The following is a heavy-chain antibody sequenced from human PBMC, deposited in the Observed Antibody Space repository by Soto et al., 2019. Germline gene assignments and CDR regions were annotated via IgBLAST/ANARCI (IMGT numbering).Heavy chain of an antibody. V-gene: IGHV4-61*03. J-gene: IGHJ4*01. Sequence: QVQLQESGPGLVKPSETLSLTCTVSGGSVSSGSYYWSWIRQPPGKVLEWIGYIYYNGRTNSNPSLTSRGTVSAETSKNSCSLKLNAVTAAGTAVQSCARGGAYCGGDWSPHYLDSWGHGALVTVS. CDR3: ARGGAYCGGDWSPHYLDS. D-gene: IGHD2-21*02. CDR2: IYYNGRT. CDR1: GGSVSSGSYY.